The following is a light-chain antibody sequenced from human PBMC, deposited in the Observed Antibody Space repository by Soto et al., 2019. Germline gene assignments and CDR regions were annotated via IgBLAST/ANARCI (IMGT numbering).Light chain of an antibody. CDR3: QQYSNWPRT. J-gene: IGKJ4*01. CDR1: QSVGNN. Sequence: EIVMTQSPATLSVSPRERATLSCRASQSVGNNFAWYQQKPGQAPRLLIYGVSITATGVPRRFSGSGSGTEFTLTISSLQSEDFAVYYCQQYSNWPRTFGGGTKVDI. V-gene: IGKV3-15*01. CDR2: GVS.